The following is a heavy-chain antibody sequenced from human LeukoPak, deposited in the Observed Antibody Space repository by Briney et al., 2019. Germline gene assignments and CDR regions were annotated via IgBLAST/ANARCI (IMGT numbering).Heavy chain of an antibody. CDR2: IYPGDCAT. J-gene: IGHJ4*02. V-gene: IGHV5-51*01. CDR3: ARTDRTGAPIDY. CDR1: GYRFINYW. Sequence: GESLKISCKGSGYRFINYWIGWVRQMPGKGVEWRGIIYPGDCATRYSASFEGQVTISADKSVSTAYLQWSSVKASEPAMYYCARTDRTGAPIDYWGQGTLVTVSS. D-gene: IGHD7-27*01.